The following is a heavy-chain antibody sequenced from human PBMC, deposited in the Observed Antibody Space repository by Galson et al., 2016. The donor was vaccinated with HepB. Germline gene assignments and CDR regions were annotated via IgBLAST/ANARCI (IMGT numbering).Heavy chain of an antibody. J-gene: IGHJ4*02. Sequence: SLRLSCAASGINFRIYGMHWVHQAPGRGLEWVAFISFDGNDKYYIDSVKGRFTISRDNSQNTLYLQMNTLRAEDTAVYYCATPRIGTATGPFDYWGQGTLVTVSS. CDR1: GINFRIYG. D-gene: IGHD1-7*01. V-gene: IGHV3-30*03. CDR3: ATPRIGTATGPFDY. CDR2: ISFDGNDK.